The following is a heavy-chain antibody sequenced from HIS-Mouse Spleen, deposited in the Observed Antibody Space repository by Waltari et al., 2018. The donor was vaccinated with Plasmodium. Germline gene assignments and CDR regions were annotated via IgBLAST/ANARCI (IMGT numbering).Heavy chain of an antibody. D-gene: IGHD6-13*01. CDR2: IKQDGSEK. CDR1: GFTFSSNG. Sequence: EVQLVESGGGLVQPGGSLRLSCAASGFTFSSNGMSWVSQAQGKGLGWVAKIKQDGSEKYYVDSVKGRFTISRDNAKNSLYLQMNSLRAEDTAVYYCASSWYWYFDLWGRGTLVTVSS. J-gene: IGHJ2*01. CDR3: ASSWYWYFDL. V-gene: IGHV3-7*01.